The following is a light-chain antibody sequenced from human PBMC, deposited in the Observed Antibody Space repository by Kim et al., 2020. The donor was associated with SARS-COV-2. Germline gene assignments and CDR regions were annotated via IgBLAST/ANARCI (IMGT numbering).Light chain of an antibody. CDR1: QHINSNK. Sequence: ETELTQSPATLSSSPGERANLSCRASQHINSNKLAWYQQPSGQPPKLVIYRASLRPTGIPDRLGGSGSGTEFALTISRLEPEDFAVYYCQRYGNSPRTFGQGTKVDSK. CDR2: RAS. V-gene: IGKV3-20*01. J-gene: IGKJ1*01. CDR3: QRYGNSPRT.